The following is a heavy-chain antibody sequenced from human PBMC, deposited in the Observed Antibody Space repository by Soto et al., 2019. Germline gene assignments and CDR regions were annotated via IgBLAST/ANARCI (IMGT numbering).Heavy chain of an antibody. Sequence: EVPLLESGGGLVQTGGSLRLSCAASGFTFSSYAMSWVRQAPGKGLEWVSAFSGSGGSKYYADSVKGRFTISRDNFKMALYLLMNSQRAEDTAVYYCANRLPPVGSYADYGMDVWGQGTTVTVS. CDR3: ANRLPPVGSYADYGMDV. CDR1: GFTFSSYA. J-gene: IGHJ6*02. V-gene: IGHV3-23*01. D-gene: IGHD1-26*01. CDR2: FSGSGGSK.